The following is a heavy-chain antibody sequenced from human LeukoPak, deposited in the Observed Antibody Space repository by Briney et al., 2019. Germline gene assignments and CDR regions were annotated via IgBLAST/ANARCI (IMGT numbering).Heavy chain of an antibody. CDR1: GYTFTSYY. CDR3: ARDLRSGSVRFDY. J-gene: IGHJ4*02. V-gene: IGHV1-46*01. Sequence: ASVKVSCKASGYTFTSYYTRWVRQAPGQGLEWMGIINPSGGSTNYAQKFQGRVTMTRDTSTSTVYMELSGLTSEDTGVYYCARDLRSGSVRFDYWGQGTLVTVSS. D-gene: IGHD3-10*01. CDR2: INPSGGST.